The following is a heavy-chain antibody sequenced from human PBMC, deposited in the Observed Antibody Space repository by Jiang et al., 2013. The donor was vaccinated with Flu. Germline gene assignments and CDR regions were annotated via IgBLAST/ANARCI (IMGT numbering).Heavy chain of an antibody. CDR1: GYTFTDYG. CDR2: ISAHNGNS. V-gene: IGHV1-18*01. Sequence: GAEVKKPGASVKVSCKASGYTFTDYGVTWVRQAPGQGLEWMGWISAHNGNSNYVHSLQGRVTMTTDTSTNTAYMEVRSLRSDDTAMYYCARSQIPKWLRFNPGYYFDYWGQGTLVT. J-gene: IGHJ4*02. D-gene: IGHD5-12*01. CDR3: ARSQIPKWLRFNPGYYFDY.